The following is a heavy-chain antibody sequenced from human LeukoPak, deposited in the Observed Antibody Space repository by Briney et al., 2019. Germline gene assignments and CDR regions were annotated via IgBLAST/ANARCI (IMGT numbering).Heavy chain of an antibody. CDR3: ARGPKYYDILTGYYPYYFDY. CDR1: GYSISSGYY. V-gene: IGHV4-38-2*02. CDR2: IYHSGST. J-gene: IGHJ4*02. D-gene: IGHD3-9*01. Sequence: SETLSLTCTDSGYSISSGYYWGWIRQPPGKGLEWIGSIYHSGSTYYNPSLKSRVTISVDTSKDQFSLKLSSVTAADTAVYYCARGPKYYDILTGYYPYYFDYWGQGTLVTVSS.